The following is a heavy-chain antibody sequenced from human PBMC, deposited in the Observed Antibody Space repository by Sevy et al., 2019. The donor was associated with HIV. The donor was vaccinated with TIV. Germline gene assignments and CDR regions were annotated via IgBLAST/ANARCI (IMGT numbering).Heavy chain of an antibody. D-gene: IGHD3-9*01. CDR2: IYYSGST. V-gene: IGHV4-39*01. J-gene: IGHJ6*03. CDR3: ARHVVDILTGYRYYYYMDV. Sequence: SETLSLTCTVSGGSISSSSYYWGWIRQPPGKGLEWIGSIYYSGSTYYNPSLKSRVTISVDTPKNQFSLKLSSVTAADTAVYYFARHVVDILTGYRYYYYMDVWGKGTTVTVSS. CDR1: GGSISSSSYY.